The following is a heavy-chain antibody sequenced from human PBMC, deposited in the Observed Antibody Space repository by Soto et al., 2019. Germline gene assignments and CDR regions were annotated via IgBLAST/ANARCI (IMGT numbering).Heavy chain of an antibody. Sequence: QVQLVQSGAEVKKPGASVKVSCKASGYTFTSYDIKWVRQATGQGLEWMGWMNPSTGSTGFAQKFQGRVTMISNTSISTAYLELSSLTSEDTAVYYCARGRLVAATVDSWGQGTLVTVSS. CDR1: GYTFTSYD. J-gene: IGHJ4*02. CDR3: ARGRLVAATVDS. V-gene: IGHV1-8*01. D-gene: IGHD6-19*01. CDR2: MNPSTGST.